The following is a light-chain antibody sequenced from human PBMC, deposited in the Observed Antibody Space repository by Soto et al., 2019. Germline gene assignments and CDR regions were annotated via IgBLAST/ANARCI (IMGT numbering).Light chain of an antibody. J-gene: IGLJ1*01. CDR3: SSYTSSSTLYV. V-gene: IGLV2-14*01. CDR1: SSDVGGYNY. CDR2: EVT. Sequence: QSALTQPASVSGSPGQSITISCTGTSSDVGGYNYVSWYQQHPGKAPKVMIYEVTNRPSGVSHRFSGSKSGNTASLTISGLQAEDEADYYCSSYTSSSTLYVFGTGTKLIVL.